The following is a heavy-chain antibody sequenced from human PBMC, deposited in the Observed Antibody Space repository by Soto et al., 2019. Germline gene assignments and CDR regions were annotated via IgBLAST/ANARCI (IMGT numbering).Heavy chain of an antibody. Sequence: QVQLVESGGGVVQPGMSLRLSCAASGFTFSSYGMHWVRQAAGKGLERVAVIWYDGSNKYYADSVKGRFTISRDNSKNTLYLQMNSLRAEDTAVYYCARDLTKAVAGAYYFDYWGQGTLVTVSS. CDR1: GFTFSSYG. J-gene: IGHJ4*02. CDR2: IWYDGSNK. CDR3: ARDLTKAVAGAYYFDY. D-gene: IGHD6-19*01. V-gene: IGHV3-33*01.